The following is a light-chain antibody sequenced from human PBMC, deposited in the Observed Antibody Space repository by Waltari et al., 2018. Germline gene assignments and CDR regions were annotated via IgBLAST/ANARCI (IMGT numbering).Light chain of an antibody. V-gene: IGLV2-14*01. CDR1: SSDVGGYNY. CDR3: SSYTSSSTF. J-gene: IGLJ2*01. Sequence: QSALTQPASVSGSPGQSITISCTGTSSDVGGYNYVSWYQQHPGKAPKLMIYYVSKRPSVVSNRFSGSKSGNTASLTISGLQAEDEADYYCSSYTSSSTFFGGGTKLTVL. CDR2: YVS.